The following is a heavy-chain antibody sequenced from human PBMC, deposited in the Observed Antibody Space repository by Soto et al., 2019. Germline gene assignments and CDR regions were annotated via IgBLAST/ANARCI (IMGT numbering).Heavy chain of an antibody. CDR1: GFTFSSYS. Sequence: GGSLRLSCAASGFTFSSYSMNWVRQAPGKGLEWVSSISSSSSYIYYADSVKGRFTISRDNAKNSLYLQMNSLRAEDTAVYYCARYSSTLQPSDYWGQGTLVTVSS. D-gene: IGHD6-13*01. J-gene: IGHJ4*02. CDR3: ARYSSTLQPSDY. CDR2: ISSSSSYI. V-gene: IGHV3-21*01.